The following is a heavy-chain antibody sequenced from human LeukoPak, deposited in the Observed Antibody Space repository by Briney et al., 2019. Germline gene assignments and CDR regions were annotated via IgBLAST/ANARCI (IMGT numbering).Heavy chain of an antibody. D-gene: IGHD6-6*01. CDR2: ISSSSSTI. Sequence: PGGSLRLSCAASGFTFSSYSMNWVRQAPGKGLEWVSYISSSSSTIYYADSVKGRFTISRDNAKNSLYLQMNSLRAEDTAVYYCASGESPSVFTLYYYMDVWGKGTTVTVSS. V-gene: IGHV3-48*01. J-gene: IGHJ6*03. CDR3: ASGESPSVFTLYYYMDV. CDR1: GFTFSSYS.